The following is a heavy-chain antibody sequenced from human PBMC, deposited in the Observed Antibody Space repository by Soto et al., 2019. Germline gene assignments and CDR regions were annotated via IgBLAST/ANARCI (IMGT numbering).Heavy chain of an antibody. Sequence: QVQLVQSGAEVKKPGASVKVSCKASGYTFIGYYIHWVRQAPGQGLEWMGRINPRSGDTTYAQKFQGRLNMTSDTSISTASMGLRSLRSDDTAVYYCGRDGVGATPLGWFDPWGQGSLVTVSS. V-gene: IGHV1-2*06. CDR1: GYTFIGYY. CDR3: GRDGVGATPLGWFDP. D-gene: IGHD1-26*01. CDR2: INPRSGDT. J-gene: IGHJ5*02.